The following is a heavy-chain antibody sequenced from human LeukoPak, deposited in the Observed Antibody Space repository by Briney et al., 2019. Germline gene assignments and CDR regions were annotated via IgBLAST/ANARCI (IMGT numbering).Heavy chain of an antibody. D-gene: IGHD3-16*01. CDR2: IYTSGST. J-gene: IGHJ5*02. V-gene: IGHV4-61*02. Sequence: SQTLSLTCTVSGGSISSGSYYWSWIRQPAGKGLEWIGRIYTSGSTNYNPSLKSRVTISVDTSKNQFSLKLSSVTAADTAVYYCARGKTYDYVWGRSPFGFDPWGQGTLVTVSS. CDR1: GGSISSGSYY. CDR3: ARGKTYDYVWGRSPFGFDP.